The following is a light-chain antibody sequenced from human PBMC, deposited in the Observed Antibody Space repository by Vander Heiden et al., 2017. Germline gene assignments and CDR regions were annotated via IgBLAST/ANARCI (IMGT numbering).Light chain of an antibody. J-gene: IGLJ1*01. V-gene: IGLV2-14*01. CDR2: EVS. CDR3: SSYTSSVYV. Sequence: QSALTQPASVSESPGQSITISCTGTSSDVGGYNYVSWYQQHPGKAPKLMIYEVSNRPSGVSNRFSGSKSGNTASLTISGLQAEDEADYYCSSYTSSVYVFGTGTKVTVL. CDR1: SSDVGGYNY.